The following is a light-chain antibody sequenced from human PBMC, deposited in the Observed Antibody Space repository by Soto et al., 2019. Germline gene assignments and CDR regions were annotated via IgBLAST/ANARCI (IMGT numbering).Light chain of an antibody. CDR1: SSNIGSNT. CDR3: AAWDASLNGWV. V-gene: IGLV1-44*01. CDR2: SHN. Sequence: QSVLTQPPSASGTPGQRVTISCSGSSSNIGSNTVNWYQQLPGTAPKLLIYSHNQRPSGVPDRFSGSKSGTSASLAISGLQSADEADYYCAAWDASLNGWVFGGGTKLTVL. J-gene: IGLJ3*02.